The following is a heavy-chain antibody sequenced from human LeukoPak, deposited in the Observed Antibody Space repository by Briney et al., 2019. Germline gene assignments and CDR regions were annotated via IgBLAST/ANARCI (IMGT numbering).Heavy chain of an antibody. J-gene: IGHJ5*02. CDR2: IYPGDSDT. D-gene: IGHD1-20*01. CDR3: ASHFVIGTTFNRFDH. Sequence: GESLKTSCKGAGYSFTSYWIAWVRQMPGKGLEWGGVIYPGDSDTTYSPSFEGQVTMSVDKSISTAYLQLSSLKASDTAMYYCASHFVIGTTFNRFDHWGQGTLVTVSS. V-gene: IGHV5-51*01. CDR1: GYSFTSYW.